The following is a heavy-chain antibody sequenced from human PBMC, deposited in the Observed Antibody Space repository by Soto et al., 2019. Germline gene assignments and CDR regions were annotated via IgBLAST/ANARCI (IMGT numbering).Heavy chain of an antibody. V-gene: IGHV1-58*01. D-gene: IGHD3-10*01. J-gene: IGHJ6*02. CDR3: AAGVWSDYYGSGSYFGGMDV. CDR1: GFTFTSSA. CDR2: IVVGSGNT. Sequence: SVKVSCKASGFTFTSSAVQWVRQARGQRLEWIGWIVVGSGNTNYAQKFQERVTITRDMSTSTAYMELSSLRSEDTAVYYCAAGVWSDYYGSGSYFGGMDVWGQGTTVTVS.